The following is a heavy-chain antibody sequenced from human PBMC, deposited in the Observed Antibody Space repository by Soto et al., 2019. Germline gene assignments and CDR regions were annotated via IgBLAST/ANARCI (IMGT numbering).Heavy chain of an antibody. CDR1: GGSISSGGYY. CDR2: IYYSGST. D-gene: IGHD2-15*01. J-gene: IGHJ6*03. CDR3: AREARCPLDIVVVANPCHYMDV. V-gene: IGHV4-31*03. Sequence: SETLSLTCTVSGGSISSGGYYWSWIRQHPGKGLEWIGYIYYSGSTYYNPSLKSRVTISVDTSKNQFSLKLSSVTAADTAVYYCAREARCPLDIVVVANPCHYMDVWGKGTTVTVSS.